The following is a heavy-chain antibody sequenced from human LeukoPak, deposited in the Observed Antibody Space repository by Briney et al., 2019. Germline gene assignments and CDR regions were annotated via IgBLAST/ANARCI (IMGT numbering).Heavy chain of an antibody. D-gene: IGHD3-22*01. CDR2: IIPIFGTA. CDR1: GGTFSSYA. CDR3: AITYYYDSSPTNSDY. V-gene: IGHV1-69*13. J-gene: IGHJ4*02. Sequence: SVTVSCKASGGTFSSYAISWVRQAPGQGLEWMGGIIPIFGTANYAQKFQGRVTITADESTSTAYMELSSLRSEDTAVYYCAITYYYDSSPTNSDYWGQGTLVTVSS.